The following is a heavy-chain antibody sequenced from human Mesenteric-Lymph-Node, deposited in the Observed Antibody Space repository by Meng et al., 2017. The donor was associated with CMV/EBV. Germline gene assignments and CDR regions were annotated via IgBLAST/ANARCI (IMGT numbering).Heavy chain of an antibody. D-gene: IGHD2-2*01. Sequence: SETLSLTCTVSGGSISSYYWSWIRQPPGKGLEWIGYIYYSGSTNYNPSLKSRVTISVDTSKNQFSLRLTSVTAADTAVYYCARTKVVVVIRASRLSHYFDSWGQGTLVTVSS. CDR2: IYYSGST. CDR3: ARTKVVVVIRASRLSHYFDS. CDR1: GGSISSYY. V-gene: IGHV4-59*12. J-gene: IGHJ4*02.